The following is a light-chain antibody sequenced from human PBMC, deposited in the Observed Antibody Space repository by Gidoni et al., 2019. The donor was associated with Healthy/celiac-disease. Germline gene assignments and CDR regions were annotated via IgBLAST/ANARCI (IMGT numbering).Light chain of an antibody. CDR1: QSVSSN. Sequence: EIVMTQSPATLSVSPGERATLSCRASQSVSSNLAWYQQKPGQAPRLLIYGASTRATGIPARFSGSGSGTEFTLTISSLQSEDFAVYYCQQYNNWPQLPFXGXTKVEIK. CDR2: GAS. J-gene: IGKJ4*01. V-gene: IGKV3-15*01. CDR3: QQYNNWPQLP.